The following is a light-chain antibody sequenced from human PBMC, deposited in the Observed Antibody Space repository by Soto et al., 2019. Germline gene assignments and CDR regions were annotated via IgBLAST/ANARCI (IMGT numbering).Light chain of an antibody. Sequence: IHLTQSPSSLAASVADRVTITCRASPGISVYLAWYQQKPVKAPKLLIYAASTLQTGVPSRFSGSGSGTDFTLTISSLQPEDFATYYCQHLNNYPLSFGGGTKVEIK. CDR1: PGISVY. V-gene: IGKV1-9*01. CDR3: QHLNNYPLS. CDR2: AAS. J-gene: IGKJ4*01.